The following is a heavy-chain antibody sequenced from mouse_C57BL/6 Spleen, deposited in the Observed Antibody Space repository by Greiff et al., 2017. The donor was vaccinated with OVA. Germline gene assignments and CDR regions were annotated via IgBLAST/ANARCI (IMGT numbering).Heavy chain of an antibody. V-gene: IGHV5-17*01. CDR3: ARAGGYYVLYYFDY. CDR2: ISSGSSTI. Sequence: DVKLVESGGGLVKPGGSLKLSCAASGFTFSDYGMHWVRQAPEKGLEWVAYISSGSSTIYYADTVKGRFTISRDNAKNTLFLQMTSLRSEDTAMYYCARAGGYYVLYYFDYWGQGTTLTVSS. D-gene: IGHD2-3*01. J-gene: IGHJ2*01. CDR1: GFTFSDYG.